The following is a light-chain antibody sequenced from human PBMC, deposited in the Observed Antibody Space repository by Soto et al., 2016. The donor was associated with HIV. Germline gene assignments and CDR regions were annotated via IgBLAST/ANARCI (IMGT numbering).Light chain of an antibody. Sequence: SSELTQDPAVSVALGQTVRITCQGDNLRSYFASWYQQKPGQAPVLVIYGKNNRPSGIPDRFSGSSSGNTASLTITGAQAEDEADYYCNSRDSSGYHRVFGGGTKLTV. CDR2: GKN. CDR1: NLRSYF. CDR3: NSRDSSGYHRV. J-gene: IGLJ2*01. V-gene: IGLV3-19*01.